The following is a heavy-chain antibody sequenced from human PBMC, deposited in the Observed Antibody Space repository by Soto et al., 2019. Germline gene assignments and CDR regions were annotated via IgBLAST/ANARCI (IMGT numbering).Heavy chain of an antibody. CDR1: EFTSSSYA. CDR2: FSGSGGST. CDR3: AKGGTCSGGSCYHLYYYYSYMDV. D-gene: IGHD2-15*01. J-gene: IGHJ6*03. V-gene: IGHV3-23*01. Sequence: PLRHSCASSEFTSSSYALSCVSKAQGKGLEWVSAFSGSGGSTYYADSVKGRFTISRDNSKNTLYLQMNSLRAEDTAVYYCAKGGTCSGGSCYHLYYYYSYMDVWGKGTTVSVSS.